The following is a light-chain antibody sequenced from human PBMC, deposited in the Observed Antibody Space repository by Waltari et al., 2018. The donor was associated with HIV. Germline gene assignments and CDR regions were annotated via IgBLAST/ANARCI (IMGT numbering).Light chain of an antibody. CDR3: QAWDSSTPKV. CDR1: KLGDKY. J-gene: IGLJ2*01. Sequence: SYELTQPPSVSVSPGQTASITCSGAKLGDKYTCWYQQKPGQSPVLVIYKDSERPSGIPERFSGSNSGNTATLTISGTQAMDEADYYCQAWDSSTPKVFGGGTKLTVL. V-gene: IGLV3-1*01. CDR2: KDS.